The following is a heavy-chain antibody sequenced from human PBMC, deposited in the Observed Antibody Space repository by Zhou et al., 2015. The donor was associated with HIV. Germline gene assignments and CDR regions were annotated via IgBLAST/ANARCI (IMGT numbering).Heavy chain of an antibody. V-gene: IGHV3-49*05. CDR2: IRSEASGGTA. J-gene: IGHJ4*02. CDR3: TGDTALVSWV. D-gene: IGHD5-18*01. CDR1: GFTFGDYV. Sequence: DVQLVESGGGLVKPGRSLTLSCTASGFTFGDYVMSWFRQPPGKGLEWVGFIRSEASGGTAEYAASVKGRFTISRDSSKSIAYLQMNNVKIDDTAIYFCTGDTALVSWVWGREPRSPSPQ.